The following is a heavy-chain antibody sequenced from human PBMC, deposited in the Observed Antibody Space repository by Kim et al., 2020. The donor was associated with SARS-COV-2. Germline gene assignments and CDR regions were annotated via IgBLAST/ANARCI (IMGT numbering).Heavy chain of an antibody. D-gene: IGHD5-12*01. CDR2: INPSGGST. V-gene: IGHV1-46*01. J-gene: IGHJ6*02. Sequence: ASVKVSCKASGYTFTSYYMHWVRQAPGQGLEWMGIINPSGGSTSYAQKFQGRVTMTRDTSTSTVYMELSSLRSEDTAVYYCASDTSGYDSIWYYGMDVWGQGTTVTVSS. CDR3: ASDTSGYDSIWYYGMDV. CDR1: GYTFTSYY.